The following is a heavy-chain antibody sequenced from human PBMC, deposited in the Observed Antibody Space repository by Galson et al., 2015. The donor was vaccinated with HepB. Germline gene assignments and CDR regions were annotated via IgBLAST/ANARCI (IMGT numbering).Heavy chain of an antibody. V-gene: IGHV1-18*01. Sequence: SCKASGYTFTNYGISWVRQAPGQGLEWMGWISVYNGNTNYVKKFQGRVTMTTDTSTSTAYMELRSLRSDDTAVYYCARDRVYGDYDVYWYFDLWGRGTLVTVSS. J-gene: IGHJ2*01. CDR1: GYTFTNYG. D-gene: IGHD4-17*01. CDR3: ARDRVYGDYDVYWYFDL. CDR2: ISVYNGNT.